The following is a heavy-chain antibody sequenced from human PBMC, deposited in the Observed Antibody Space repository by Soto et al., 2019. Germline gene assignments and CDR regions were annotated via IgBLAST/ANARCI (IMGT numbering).Heavy chain of an antibody. CDR2: INPSGGST. CDR3: SRRFCSGSSCYYLDF. D-gene: IGHD2-15*01. J-gene: IGHJ4*02. Sequence: QVHLVQSGAEVKKPGASVKVSCKASGYTFTNSYMHWVRQAPGQGLEWMGIINPSGGSTIYAQKFQGRVSTTRDTSTSTVYMELSSLRSEDTAVYYCSRRFCSGSSCYYLDFWGQGTLVTVSS. CDR1: GYTFTNSY. V-gene: IGHV1-46*01.